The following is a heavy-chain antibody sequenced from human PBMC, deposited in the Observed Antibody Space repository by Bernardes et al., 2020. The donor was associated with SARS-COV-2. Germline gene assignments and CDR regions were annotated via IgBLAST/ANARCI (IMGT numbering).Heavy chain of an antibody. CDR3: VNSFAQAMTGNFM. Sequence: GGSLRLSCSASGFTFRSPAMQWVRQAPGPGPEYVSGISSDGAHRYYVDSVKGRFTISRDNSKNTLYLEMSSLRTEDTAVYYCVNSFAQAMTGNFMWGQGTLVTVSS. CDR1: GFTFRSPA. D-gene: IGHD1-1*01. V-gene: IGHV3-64D*08. CDR2: ISSDGAHR. J-gene: IGHJ4*02.